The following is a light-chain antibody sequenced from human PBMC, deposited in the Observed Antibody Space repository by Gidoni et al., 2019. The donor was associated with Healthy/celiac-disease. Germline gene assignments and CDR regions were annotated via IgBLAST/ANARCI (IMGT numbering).Light chain of an antibody. CDR3: QQLNSYPLT. CDR2: AAS. V-gene: IGKV1-9*01. CDR1: EGISSY. Sequence: IQLTQSPSSLSASVGDRITISCRASEGISSYLAFYQQTPEKAPKLLIYAASTLQSGVPSRFSGSGSRTDFTLTISSLQPEDFASYCCQQLNSYPLTFGEGTKVEIK. J-gene: IGKJ4*01.